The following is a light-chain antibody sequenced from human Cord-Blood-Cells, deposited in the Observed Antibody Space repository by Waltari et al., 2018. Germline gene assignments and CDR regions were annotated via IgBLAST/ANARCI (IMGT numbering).Light chain of an antibody. Sequence: QSVLPQPPSASGTPGQRVTISCSGSSSNLGSTYVYWYQQLPGPAPKLLIYRNNQRPSGVPDRFSGSKSGTSASLAISGLRSEDEADYYCVAWDDSLSGSWVFGGGTKLTVL. CDR2: RNN. CDR1: SSNLGSTY. V-gene: IGLV1-47*01. J-gene: IGLJ3*02. CDR3: VAWDDSLSGSWV.